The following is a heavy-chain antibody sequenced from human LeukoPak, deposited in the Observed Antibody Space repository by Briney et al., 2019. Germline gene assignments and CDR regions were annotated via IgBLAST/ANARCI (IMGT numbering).Heavy chain of an antibody. CDR1: GFTFSSHW. V-gene: IGHV3-74*01. J-gene: IGHJ4*02. Sequence: QPGGSLRLSGAASGFTFSSHWMHWVRQAPGKGLVWVSRIKDDGSHTNYADSVKGRFTISRDNAKNTLSLQMNSLRAEDTAVYYCARGSGIITGIDEWGQGTLVTVSS. CDR2: IKDDGSHT. D-gene: IGHD6-25*01. CDR3: ARGSGIITGIDE.